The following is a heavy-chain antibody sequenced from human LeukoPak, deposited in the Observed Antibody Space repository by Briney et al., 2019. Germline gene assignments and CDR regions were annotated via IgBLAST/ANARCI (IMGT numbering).Heavy chain of an antibody. CDR1: GFTVSGNY. CDR2: IYTGGNT. D-gene: IGHD2-15*01. Sequence: GGSLRLSCAASGFTVSGNYMRWVRQAPGRGLEWVSVIYTGGNTYYADSVKGRFTISRDSSKNTLYLQMNSLRGEDTAVYYCARDGRRGPDCNGGGCYFVPGQWGQGTVVTVSS. CDR3: ARDGRRGPDCNGGGCYFVPGQ. V-gene: IGHV3-66*01. J-gene: IGHJ4*02.